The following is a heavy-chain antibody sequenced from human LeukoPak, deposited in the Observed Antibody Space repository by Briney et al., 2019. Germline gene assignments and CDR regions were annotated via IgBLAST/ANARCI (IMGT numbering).Heavy chain of an antibody. CDR1: GYTFTSYY. J-gene: IGHJ4*02. D-gene: IGHD5-12*01. CDR2: INPSGGST. CDR3: ARDGPYMVATRGTLDY. V-gene: IGHV1-46*01. Sequence: ASVKVSCKASGYTFTSYYMHWVRQAPGQGLEWMGIINPSGGSTSYAQKFQGRVTMTRDTSTSIVYMELSSLRSEDTAVYYCARDGPYMVATRGTLDYWGQGTLVTVSS.